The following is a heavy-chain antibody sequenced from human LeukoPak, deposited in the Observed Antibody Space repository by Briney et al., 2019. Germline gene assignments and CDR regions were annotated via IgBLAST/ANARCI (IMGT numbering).Heavy chain of an antibody. CDR2: IYPGDSDT. CDR3: ARRRATDYGDYAFDY. CDR1: GYSFTSYW. D-gene: IGHD4-17*01. J-gene: IGHJ4*02. V-gene: IGHV5-51*01. Sequence: GASLKISCKGSGYSFTSYWIGWVRQMPGKGLEWMGIIYPGDSDTRYSPSFQGQVTISADKSISTAYLQWSSLKASDTAMYYCARRRATDYGDYAFDYWGQGSLVTVSS.